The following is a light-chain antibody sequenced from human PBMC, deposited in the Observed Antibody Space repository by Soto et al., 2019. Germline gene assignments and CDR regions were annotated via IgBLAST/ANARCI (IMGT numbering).Light chain of an antibody. CDR3: QKYNSAPLT. V-gene: IGKV1-27*01. CDR1: QGIGNS. J-gene: IGKJ4*01. CDR2: SAS. Sequence: DIQMTQSPSSLSASLGDRVTTTCRASQGIGNSLAWYQQQPGKVPKLLIFSASTLQSGVPSRFSGSGSGTDFTLTISSLQPEDVATYFCQKYNSAPLTFGGGTKVEIK.